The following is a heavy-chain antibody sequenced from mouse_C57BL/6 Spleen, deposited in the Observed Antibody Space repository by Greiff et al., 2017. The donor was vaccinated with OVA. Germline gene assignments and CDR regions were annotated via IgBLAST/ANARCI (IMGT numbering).Heavy chain of an antibody. CDR1: GFTFTDYY. CDR2: IDPEDGGT. Sequence: VQLQQSGAELVKPGASVKLSCTASGFTFTDYYMHWVKQRTEQGLEWIGRIDPEDGGTKYAPKFKGQATITVDKSSNTAYLQISSLTSYDTAVYYYAGNYDCGFDGWGPGTTLAVSS. V-gene: IGHV14-2*01. J-gene: IGHJ2*01. D-gene: IGHD2-4*01. CDR3: AGNYDCGFDG.